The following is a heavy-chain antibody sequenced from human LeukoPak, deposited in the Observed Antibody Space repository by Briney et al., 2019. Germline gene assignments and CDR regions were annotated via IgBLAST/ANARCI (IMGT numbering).Heavy chain of an antibody. J-gene: IGHJ4*02. CDR2: IYYSGST. Sequence: SETPSLTCTVSGGSISSYYWSWIRQPPGKGLEWIGYIYYSGSTNYNPSLKSRVTISVDTSKNQFSLKLSSVTAADTAVYYCARLGSGSYYVGAGSFDYWGQGTLVTVSS. V-gene: IGHV4-59*08. D-gene: IGHD1-26*01. CDR3: ARLGSGSYYVGAGSFDY. CDR1: GGSISSYY.